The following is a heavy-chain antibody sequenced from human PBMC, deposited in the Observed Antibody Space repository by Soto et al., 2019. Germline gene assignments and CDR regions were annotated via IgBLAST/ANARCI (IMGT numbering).Heavy chain of an antibody. CDR3: ARDLYDFWSGYPRYYFDY. CDR2: IYYSGST. CDR1: GGSISSGDYY. J-gene: IGHJ4*02. V-gene: IGHV4-30-4*01. Sequence: SETLSLTCTVSGGSISSGDYYWSWIRQPPGKGLEWIGYIYYSGSTYYNPSLKSRVTISVDTSKNQFSLKLSSVTAADTAVYYCARDLYDFWSGYPRYYFDYWGQGTLVTVSS. D-gene: IGHD3-3*01.